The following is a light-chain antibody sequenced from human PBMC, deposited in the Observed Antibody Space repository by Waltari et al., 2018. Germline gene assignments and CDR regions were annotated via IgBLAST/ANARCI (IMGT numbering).Light chain of an antibody. CDR1: SRDAGGYNY. CDR2: DVS. J-gene: IGLJ2*01. V-gene: IGLV2-11*01. Sequence: QSALTQPRSVSGSPGQSVTISCTGTSRDAGGYNYVSWYQQHPGKAPTLMIYDVSKRPSGVPDRFSGSKSGNTASLTISGLQAEDEADYYCCSYAGSFVVFGGGTKLTVL. CDR3: CSYAGSFVV.